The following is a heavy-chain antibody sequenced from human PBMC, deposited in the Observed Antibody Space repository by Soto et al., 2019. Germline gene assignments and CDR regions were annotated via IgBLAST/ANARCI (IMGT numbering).Heavy chain of an antibody. CDR1: GFTFSSYA. CDR2: ISYDGSNK. Sequence: QVQLVESGGGVVQPGRSLRLSCAASGFTFSSYAMHWVRQAPGKGLEWVAVISYDGSNKYYADFVKGRFTISRDNSKNTLYLQMNSLRAEDTAVYYCATARDHYYGSAYWGQGTLVTVSS. D-gene: IGHD3-10*01. J-gene: IGHJ4*02. CDR3: ATARDHYYGSAY. V-gene: IGHV3-30-3*01.